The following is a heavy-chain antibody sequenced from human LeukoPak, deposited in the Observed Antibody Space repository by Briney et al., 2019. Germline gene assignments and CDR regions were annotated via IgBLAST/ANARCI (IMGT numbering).Heavy chain of an antibody. D-gene: IGHD3-16*02. CDR1: GYTFTGYY. J-gene: IGHJ4*02. CDR2: INPNSGGT. Sequence: ASVKVSCKASGYTFTGYYMHRVRQAPGQGLEWMGWINPNSGGTNYAQKFQGRVTMTRDTSISTAYMELSRLRSDDTAVYYCARDQNYDYVWGSYRYTAFDYWGQGTLVTVSS. V-gene: IGHV1-2*02. CDR3: ARDQNYDYVWGSYRYTAFDY.